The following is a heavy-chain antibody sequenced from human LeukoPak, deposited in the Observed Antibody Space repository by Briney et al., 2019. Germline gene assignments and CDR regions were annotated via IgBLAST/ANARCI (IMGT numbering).Heavy chain of an antibody. CDR1: GAFISNVDFY. CDR2: IYNSGST. V-gene: IGHV4-30-4*08. CDR3: AAEEIVIVPTATNSYFDT. J-gene: IGHJ4*02. D-gene: IGHD2-2*01. Sequence: PSKTLSLTCTVPGAFISNVDFYWTWIRQAPGKGLEWIGYIYNSGSTHFNPSLKSRVTMSDDTSKNQFSLRLSSVTAADTAVYYCAAEEIVIVPTATNSYFDTWGQGILVTVSS.